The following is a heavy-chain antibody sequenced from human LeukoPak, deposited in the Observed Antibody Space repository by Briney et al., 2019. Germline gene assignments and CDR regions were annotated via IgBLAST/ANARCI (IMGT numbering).Heavy chain of an antibody. CDR1: GGSISSGTYY. V-gene: IGHV4-61*01. CDR3: ARLGSWFDP. J-gene: IGHJ5*02. Sequence: SETLSLTCTVSGGSISSGTYYWSWIRQPPGKGLEWIGYVSYSGSTNYNPSLKSRVTISLDTSKNQFSLKLTSVTAADTAVYYCARLGSWFDPWGQGTLVTVSS. CDR2: VSYSGST. D-gene: IGHD1-26*01.